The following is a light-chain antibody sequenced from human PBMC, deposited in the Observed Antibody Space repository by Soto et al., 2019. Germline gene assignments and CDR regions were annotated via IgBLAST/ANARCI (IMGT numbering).Light chain of an antibody. V-gene: IGKV3-20*01. CDR3: QQHGSSPPWT. CDR2: GTS. J-gene: IGKJ1*01. CDR1: QSVSSSY. Sequence: EIVVTQSPVTLSLSPGERATLSCRASQSVSSSYLAWYQKKPGQAPRLLLYGTSSRATGIPDRFSGSGSGTDFTLTISRLEPEDFAVYYCQQHGSSPPWTFGQGTKVDIK.